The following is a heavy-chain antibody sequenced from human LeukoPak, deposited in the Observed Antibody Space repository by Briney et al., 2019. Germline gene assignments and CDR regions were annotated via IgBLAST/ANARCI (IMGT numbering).Heavy chain of an antibody. Sequence: ASVKVSCKASGYTFTSYYMHWVRQAPGQGLEWMGIINPSGGSTSYAQKFRGRVTMTRDMSTSTVYMELSSLRSEDTAVYYCARADSSHPYYFDYWGQGTLVTVSS. CDR2: INPSGGST. J-gene: IGHJ4*02. CDR3: ARADSSHPYYFDY. CDR1: GYTFTSYY. D-gene: IGHD6-6*01. V-gene: IGHV1-46*01.